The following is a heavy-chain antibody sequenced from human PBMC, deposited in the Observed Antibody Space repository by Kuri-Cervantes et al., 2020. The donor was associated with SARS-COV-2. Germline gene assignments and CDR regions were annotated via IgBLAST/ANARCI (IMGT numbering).Heavy chain of an antibody. Sequence: GSLRLSCTVSGGSISSSSYYWGWIRQPPGKGLEWIGSIYYSGSTYYNPSLKSRVTISVDTSKNQFSLKLSSVTAADTAVYYCARQSVVASDDWGQETLVTVSS. CDR3: ARQSVVASDD. D-gene: IGHD2-15*01. J-gene: IGHJ4*02. CDR1: GGSISSSSYY. V-gene: IGHV4-39*01. CDR2: IYYSGST.